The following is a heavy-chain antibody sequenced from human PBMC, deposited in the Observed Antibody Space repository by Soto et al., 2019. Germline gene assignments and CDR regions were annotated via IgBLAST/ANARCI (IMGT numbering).Heavy chain of an antibody. CDR2: ISGSGGST. CDR3: ATATTYDILTGYYYGMDV. Sequence: PGGSLRLSCAASGVTFSRYAMSWVRQAPGKGLEWVSAISGSGGSTYYADAVKGRFTISRDNSKNTLYLQMNSLRAEDTAVYYCATATTYDILTGYYYGMDVWGQVTTVTVSS. D-gene: IGHD3-9*01. V-gene: IGHV3-23*01. J-gene: IGHJ6*02. CDR1: GVTFSRYA.